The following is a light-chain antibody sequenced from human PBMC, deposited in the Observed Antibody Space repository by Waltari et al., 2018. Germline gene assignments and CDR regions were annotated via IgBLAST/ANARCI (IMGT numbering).Light chain of an antibody. J-gene: IGKJ1*01. CDR2: DTS. V-gene: IGKV3-15*01. CDR1: RSVGSN. Sequence: EIMMTQSPDTLSVSPGERATLSCRASRSVGSNLAWYQMKPGQAPRLLIFDTSTWATGIPGRFSGSGSGTDFTLTISILQSEDFAIYYCQQYNEWFPWTFGQGTKVEVK. CDR3: QQYNEWFPWT.